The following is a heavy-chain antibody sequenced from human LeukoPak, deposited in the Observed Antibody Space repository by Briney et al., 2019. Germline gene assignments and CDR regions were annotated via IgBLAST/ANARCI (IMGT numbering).Heavy chain of an antibody. J-gene: IGHJ4*02. CDR1: GFSFSNSA. V-gene: IGHV3-23*01. CDR2: ISGSGGST. Sequence: GGSLRLSCAASGFSFSNSAMNWVRQAPGKGLEWVSAISGSGGSTYYADSVKGRFTISRDNSKNTLYLQMNSLRAEDTAVYYCAKGGSLSPYGGSYYYFDYWGQGTLVTVSS. CDR3: AKGGSLSPYGGSYYYFDY. D-gene: IGHD1-26*01.